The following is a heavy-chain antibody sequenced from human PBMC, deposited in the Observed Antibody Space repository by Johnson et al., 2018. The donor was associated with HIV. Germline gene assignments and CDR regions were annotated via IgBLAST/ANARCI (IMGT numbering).Heavy chain of an antibody. J-gene: IGHJ3*02. V-gene: IGHV3-30*04. Sequence: QVQLVESGGGVVQPGRSLRLSCAASGFTFSSYAMHWVRQAPGKGLEWVAVISYDGSNKYYADSVKGRFTISRDNSKNTLYLQMNSLRAEDTDVYYCARDRGAGSSGAFDIWGQGTMVTVSS. CDR3: ARDRGAGSSGAFDI. D-gene: IGHD6-6*01. CDR2: ISYDGSNK. CDR1: GFTFSSYA.